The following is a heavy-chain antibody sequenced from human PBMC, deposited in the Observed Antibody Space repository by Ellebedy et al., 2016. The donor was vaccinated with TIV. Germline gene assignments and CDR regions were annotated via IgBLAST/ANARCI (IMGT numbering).Heavy chain of an antibody. CDR2: ITGDGGTT. CDR1: GFTFGDCI. CDR3: AKDAPGSIDS. J-gene: IGHJ4*02. D-gene: IGHD1-26*01. V-gene: IGHV3-43*01. Sequence: GGSLRLXCAASGFTFGDCIMHWVRQAPGKGLEWVSLITGDGGTTYYADSVKGRFTISRDNSKNSLYLQMSTLRTEDTALYYCAKDAPGSIDSWGQGTLVTVSS.